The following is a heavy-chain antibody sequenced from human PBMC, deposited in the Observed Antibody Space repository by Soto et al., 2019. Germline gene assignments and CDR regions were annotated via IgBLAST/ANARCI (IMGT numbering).Heavy chain of an antibody. V-gene: IGHV3-30-3*01. CDR1: GFTFSSYA. CDR2: ISYDGSNK. CDR3: ARAPTERWGPYTAGY. Sequence: QVQLVESGGGVVQPGRSLRLSCAASGFTFSSYAMHWVRQAPGKGLEWVAVISYDGSNKYYADSVKGRFTISRDNSKNTRYLQMNSLRAEDTAVYYCARAPTERWGPYTAGYWGQGTLVTVSS. D-gene: IGHD2-2*02. J-gene: IGHJ4*02.